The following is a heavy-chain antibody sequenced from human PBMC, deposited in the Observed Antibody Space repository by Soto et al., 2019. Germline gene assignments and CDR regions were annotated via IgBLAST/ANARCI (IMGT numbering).Heavy chain of an antibody. CDR3: ARRKSGYCCGYSCPSDYYYYYKDV. V-gene: IGHV4-59*01. CDR1: GGSISSYY. D-gene: IGHD2-15*01. CDR2: IYYSGST. Sequence: ASETLSLTCTVSGGSISSYYWSWIRQPPGKGLEWIGYIYYSGSTNYNPSLKSRVTISVDTSKNQFSLKLSSVTAADTAVYYCARRKSGYCCGYSCPSDYYYYYKDVWGKGTTVTVSS. J-gene: IGHJ6*03.